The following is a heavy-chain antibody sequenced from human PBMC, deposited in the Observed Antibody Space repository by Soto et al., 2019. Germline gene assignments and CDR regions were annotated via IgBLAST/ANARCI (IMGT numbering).Heavy chain of an antibody. CDR3: AREGVSSSWYNYYGMDV. CDR2: IYHSGST. J-gene: IGHJ6*02. D-gene: IGHD6-13*01. V-gene: IGHV4-59*12. Sequence: SETLSLTCTVSGGSISSYYWSWIRQPPGKGLEWIGYIYHSGSTYYNPSLKSRVTISVDTSKNQFSLKLTSVTAADTAVYYCAREGVSSSWYNYYGMDVWGQGTTVTVSS. CDR1: GGSISSYY.